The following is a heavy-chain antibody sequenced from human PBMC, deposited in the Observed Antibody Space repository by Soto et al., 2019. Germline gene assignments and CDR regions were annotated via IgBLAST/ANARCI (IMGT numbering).Heavy chain of an antibody. D-gene: IGHD1-26*01. CDR1: GFTFSSYE. CDR2: ISSSGSTI. V-gene: IGHV3-48*03. Sequence: EVQLVESGGGLVQPGGSLRLSCAASGFTFSSYEMNWVRQAPGKGLEWVSYISSSGSTIYYADSVKGRFTISRDNAKNSLYLQMNSLGAEDTAVYYCARVPPTSYSGSYPPPPYWGQGTLVTVPS. CDR3: ARVPPTSYSGSYPPPPY. J-gene: IGHJ4*02.